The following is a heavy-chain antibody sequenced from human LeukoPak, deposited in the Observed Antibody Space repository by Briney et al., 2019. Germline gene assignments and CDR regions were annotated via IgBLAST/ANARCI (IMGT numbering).Heavy chain of an antibody. D-gene: IGHD2-21*02. J-gene: IGHJ3*02. CDR1: GGSISTSSYY. Sequence: SETLSLTCTVSGGSISTSSYYWGWVRQPPGKGLEWIGNIFYSGSTYYSPSLKSRVTISLDTSRNQFSLKLNSVTAADTAVYYCARVKNIVVVTAPIDIWGQGTMVTVSS. CDR2: IFYSGST. V-gene: IGHV4-39*07. CDR3: ARVKNIVVVTAPIDI.